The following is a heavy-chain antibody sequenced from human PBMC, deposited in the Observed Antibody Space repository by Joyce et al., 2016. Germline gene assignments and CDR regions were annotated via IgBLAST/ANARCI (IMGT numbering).Heavy chain of an antibody. D-gene: IGHD5-24*01. V-gene: IGHV4-39*01. Sequence: QLQLQESGPGLVKPSETLSLTCTVSGDAISSSNYYRGWIRQPPGKGLEWLGSIYYSGNSHYNPSLKGRVTISVDTSKNQFSLKLSSVTAADTAVYYCAISLSDDYNWGSWGQGTLVTVSS. CDR1: GDAISSSNYY. J-gene: IGHJ5*02. CDR3: AISLSDDYNWGS. CDR2: IYYSGNS.